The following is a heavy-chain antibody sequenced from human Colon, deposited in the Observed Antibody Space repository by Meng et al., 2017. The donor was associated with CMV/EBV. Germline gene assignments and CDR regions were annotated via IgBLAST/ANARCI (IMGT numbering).Heavy chain of an antibody. D-gene: IGHD2-8*02. CDR2: FIPIFTAP. CDR3: ARGNCSGNTCDTYFDQ. CDR1: GDTFTNYD. Sequence: SGDTFTNYDISWVRQAPGQGLEWLGGFIPIFTAPHYAQNMQGRLTISTDRSTTTAYMELTSLTSEDTAVYYCARGNCSGNTCDTYFDQWGQGTLVTVSS. V-gene: IGHV1-69*05. J-gene: IGHJ4*02.